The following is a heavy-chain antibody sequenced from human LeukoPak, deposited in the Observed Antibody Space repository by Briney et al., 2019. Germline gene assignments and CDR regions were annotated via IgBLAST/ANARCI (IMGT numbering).Heavy chain of an antibody. J-gene: IGHJ6*03. CDR3: ARQRADYFYHYMDV. CDR2: IYYSGTT. Sequence: PSEALSLTCTVSGGSIDSSSYYWDWIRQPPGKGLEWLGNIYYSGTTFYASSLKSRVTISAYMSKNQFSLRLTSVTAADTAVYYCARQRADYFYHYMDVWGKGTTVIVSS. V-gene: IGHV4-39*01. CDR1: GGSIDSSSYY.